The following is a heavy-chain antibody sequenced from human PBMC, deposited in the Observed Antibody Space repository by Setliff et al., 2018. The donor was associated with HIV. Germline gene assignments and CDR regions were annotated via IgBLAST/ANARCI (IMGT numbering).Heavy chain of an antibody. V-gene: IGHV4-34*01. J-gene: IGHJ4*02. D-gene: IGHD4-17*01. CDR1: GASFTDYY. Sequence: SETLSLTCAFYGASFTDYYWNWIRQPPGKGLEWIGEIHHTGHINYNPSFKSRVTMSLDMSTNQFSLKMGSMTAADSAVYYCARFDVTPMTTRDYWGQGTQVTVSS. CDR2: IHHTGHI. CDR3: ARFDVTPMTTRDY.